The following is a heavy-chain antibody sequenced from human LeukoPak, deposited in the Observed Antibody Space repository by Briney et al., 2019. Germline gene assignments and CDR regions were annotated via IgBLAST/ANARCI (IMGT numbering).Heavy chain of an antibody. CDR3: AKDRTFDWLPSDN. CDR1: GFTFSSYS. Sequence: GGSLRLSCAASGFTFSSYSMNWVRQAPGKGLEWVSAVTGSGANSYYADSVKGRFTISRDNSKNTLYLQMNSLRTEDTAVYYCAKDRTFDWLPSDNWGQGTLVTVSS. CDR2: VTGSGANS. D-gene: IGHD3-9*01. J-gene: IGHJ4*02. V-gene: IGHV3-23*01.